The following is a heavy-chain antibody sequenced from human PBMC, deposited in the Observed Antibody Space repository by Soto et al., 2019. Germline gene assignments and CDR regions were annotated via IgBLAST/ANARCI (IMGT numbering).Heavy chain of an antibody. CDR2: TYYRSKWYN. Sequence: SQTLSLTCAISGDSVSSNSAAWNWIRQSSSRGLEWLGRTYYRSKWYNDYAVSVKSRITINPDTSKNQFSLQLNSVTPEDTAVYYCARRRFLSSDAFDIWGQGTMVTVSS. CDR1: GDSVSSNSAA. CDR3: ARRRFLSSDAFDI. J-gene: IGHJ3*02. V-gene: IGHV6-1*01. D-gene: IGHD3-10*01.